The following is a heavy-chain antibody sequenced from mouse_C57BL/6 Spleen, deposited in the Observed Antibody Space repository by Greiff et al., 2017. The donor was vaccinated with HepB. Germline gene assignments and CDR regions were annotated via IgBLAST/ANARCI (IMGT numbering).Heavy chain of an antibody. CDR1: GYTFTDYY. CDR2: INPNNGGT. D-gene: IGHD3-2*02. J-gene: IGHJ3*01. CDR3: ARGGGSGYSVWFAY. Sequence: EVQLQQSGPELVKPGASVKISCKASGYTFTDYYMNWVKQSHGKSLEWIGDINPNNGGTSYNQKCKGKATLTVDKSSSTAYMELRSLTSEDSAVYYCARGGGSGYSVWFAYWGQGTLVTVAA. V-gene: IGHV1-26*01.